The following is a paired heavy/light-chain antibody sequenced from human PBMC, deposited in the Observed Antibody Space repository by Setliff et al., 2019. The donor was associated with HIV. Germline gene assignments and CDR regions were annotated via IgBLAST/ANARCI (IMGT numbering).Light chain of an antibody. CDR2: ENN. V-gene: IGLV1-51*01. Sequence: QSVLTQPPSVSAAPGQKVTISCSGRSSNIGNYYVSWYQQLPGTAPKLLIYENNKRPAGIPDRFSGSKSGTSATLGITGLQTGDEADYYCGTWDTNLRVGMFGGGTRLTVL. J-gene: IGLJ3*02. CDR3: GTWDTNLRVGM. CDR1: SSNIGNYY.
Heavy chain of an antibody. D-gene: IGHD3-10*01. CDR3: ARDPPSITMVRGVIGWFDP. CDR1: GYTFTSYG. Sequence: QVQLVQSGAEVKKPGASVKVSCKASGYTFTSYGISWVRQAPGQGLEWMGWISAYNGNTNYAQKLQGRVTMTTDTSTSTAYMELRSLRSDDTAVYYCARDPPSITMVRGVIGWFDPWGQGTLVTVSS. CDR2: ISAYNGNT. V-gene: IGHV1-18*01. J-gene: IGHJ5*02.